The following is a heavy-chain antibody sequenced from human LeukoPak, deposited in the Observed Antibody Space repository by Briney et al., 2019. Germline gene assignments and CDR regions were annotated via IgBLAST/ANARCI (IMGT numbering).Heavy chain of an antibody. J-gene: IGHJ4*02. Sequence: SETLSLTCAVYGGSFSGYYWSWIRQPPGKGLEWIGEINHSGSTNYNPSLKSRVTISVDTSKNQFSLKLSSVTAADTAVYYSAGVSYYDSSGYYHYFDYWGQGTLVTVSS. CDR3: AGVSYYDSSGYYHYFDY. CDR2: INHSGST. D-gene: IGHD3-22*01. CDR1: GGSFSGYY. V-gene: IGHV4-34*01.